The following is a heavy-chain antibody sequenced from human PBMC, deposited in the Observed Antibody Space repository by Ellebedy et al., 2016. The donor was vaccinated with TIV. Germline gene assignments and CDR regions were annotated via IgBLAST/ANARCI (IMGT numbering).Heavy chain of an antibody. CDR1: GYSFTGYY. D-gene: IGHD3-22*01. CDR2: INPNSGGT. CDR3: ARDRTFYGDGSGYYSDTHYYSGMDV. Sequence: ASVKVSXXASGYSFTGYYMHWVRQAPGQGLEWMGWINPNSGGTNYAQKFQGWVTMTRDTSMSTAYMELSRLRSDDTAVYYCARDRTFYGDGSGYYSDTHYYSGMDVWGQGTTVIVSS. V-gene: IGHV1-2*04. J-gene: IGHJ6*02.